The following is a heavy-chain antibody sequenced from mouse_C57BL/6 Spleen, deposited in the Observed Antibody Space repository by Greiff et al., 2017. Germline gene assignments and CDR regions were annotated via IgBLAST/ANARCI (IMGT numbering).Heavy chain of an antibody. CDR3: ARGAYYSKGTGTRGYFDD. Sequence: VQLQQSVAELVRPGASVKLSCTASGFNIKNTYMHWVKQRPEQGLEWIGRIDPANGNTKYAPKFQGKATITADTSSNTAYLQLSSLTSEDTAIYYCARGAYYSKGTGTRGYFDDWGQGTTLTVSS. D-gene: IGHD2-5*01. J-gene: IGHJ2*01. CDR1: GFNIKNTY. V-gene: IGHV14-3*01. CDR2: IDPANGNT.